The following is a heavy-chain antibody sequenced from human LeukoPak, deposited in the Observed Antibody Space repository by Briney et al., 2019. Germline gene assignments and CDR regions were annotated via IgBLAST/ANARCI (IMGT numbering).Heavy chain of an antibody. V-gene: IGHV4-59*12. J-gene: IGHJ3*02. CDR1: GGSISNYY. CDR2: IYYTGNT. D-gene: IGHD3-9*01. CDR3: ARAALRYFEGSRGTINDAFDI. Sequence: SETLSLTCTVSGGSISNYYWNWIRQPPGKGLEWIGYIYYTGNTNYNPSLKSRVTISVDRSKNQFFLSLSSVSAADTAVYYCARAALRYFEGSRGTINDAFDIWGQGTRVTVSS.